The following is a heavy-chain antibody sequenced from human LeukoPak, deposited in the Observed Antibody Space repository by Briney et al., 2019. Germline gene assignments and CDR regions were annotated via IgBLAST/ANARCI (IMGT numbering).Heavy chain of an antibody. Sequence: SETLSLTCTVSGGSISSYYWSWIRQPPGKGLEWIGYIYYSGSTNYNPSLKSRVTISVDTSKNQFSLKLSSVTAADTAVYYCARSSPGEMATTPFDYWGQGTLATVSS. J-gene: IGHJ4*02. D-gene: IGHD5-24*01. CDR2: IYYSGST. CDR3: ARSSPGEMATTPFDY. V-gene: IGHV4-59*01. CDR1: GGSISSYY.